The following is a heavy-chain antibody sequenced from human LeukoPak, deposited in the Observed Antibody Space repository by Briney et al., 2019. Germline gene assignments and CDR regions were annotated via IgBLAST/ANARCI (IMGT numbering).Heavy chain of an antibody. Sequence: SETLSLTCTVSGGSISSSSYYWGWIRQPPGKGLEWIGSIYYSGSTYYNPSLKSRVTISVDTSKNQFSLKLSSVTAADTAVYYCARAYPSAAFDIWGQGTMATVSS. J-gene: IGHJ3*02. CDR2: IYYSGST. CDR1: GGSISSSSYY. V-gene: IGHV4-39*07. CDR3: ARAYPSAAFDI.